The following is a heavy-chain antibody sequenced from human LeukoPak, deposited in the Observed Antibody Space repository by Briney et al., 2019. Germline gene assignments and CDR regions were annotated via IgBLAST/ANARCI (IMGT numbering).Heavy chain of an antibody. J-gene: IGHJ5*02. D-gene: IGHD3-3*01. V-gene: IGHV3-23*01. Sequence: GGSLRLSCSGFGFTFGEFAMSWVRQAPGKGLEWVSAISGSGGSTYYADSVKGRFTISRDNSKNTLYLQMNSLRAEDTAVYYCAKDSRYDFWSGYQAWGQGTLVTVSS. CDR2: ISGSGGST. CDR3: AKDSRYDFWSGYQA. CDR1: GFTFGEFA.